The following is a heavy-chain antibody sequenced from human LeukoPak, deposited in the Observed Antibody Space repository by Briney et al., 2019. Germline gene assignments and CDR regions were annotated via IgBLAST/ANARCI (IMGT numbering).Heavy chain of an antibody. CDR2: IYYSGST. CDR1: GGSISSSSYY. D-gene: IGHD2-15*01. Sequence: SETLSLTCTVSGGSISSSSYYWGWIRQPPGKGLEWIGSIYYSGSTYYNPSLRSRVPISVDTSKNQFSLKLSSVTAADTAVYYCARQFRRTVVVVAATPYFDYWGQGTLVTVSS. J-gene: IGHJ4*02. V-gene: IGHV4-39*01. CDR3: ARQFRRTVVVVAATPYFDY.